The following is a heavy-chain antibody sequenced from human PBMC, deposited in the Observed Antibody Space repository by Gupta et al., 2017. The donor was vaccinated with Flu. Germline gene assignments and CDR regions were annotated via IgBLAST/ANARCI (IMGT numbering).Heavy chain of an antibody. J-gene: IGHJ4*02. CDR2: IYYSGRT. D-gene: IGHD1-26*01. CDR3: ARHSWELLEPSLSFFDY. CDR1: GGSISSSSYH. Sequence: QLQLQESGPGLVKPSEPLSLTCTVSGGSISSSSYHWGWIRQPPGKGREWIGSIYYSGRTYYNPSLKSRVTISVDTSKNQFSLKLSSVTAADTAVYYCARHSWELLEPSLSFFDYWGQGTLVTVSS. V-gene: IGHV4-39*01.